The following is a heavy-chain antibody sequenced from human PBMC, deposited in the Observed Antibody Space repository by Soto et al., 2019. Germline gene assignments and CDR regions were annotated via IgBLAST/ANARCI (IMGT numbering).Heavy chain of an antibody. J-gene: IGHJ6*02. D-gene: IGHD2-2*01. V-gene: IGHV1-69*13. CDR2: IIPIFGTA. CDR1: GGTFSSYA. Sequence: SVKVSCKASGGTFSSYAISWVRQAPGQGLEWMGGIIPIFGTANYAQKFQGRVTITADESTSTAYMELSSLRSEDTAVYYCASRWGYCSSTSCHYYYYGMGVWGQGTTVTVSS. CDR3: ASRWGYCSSTSCHYYYYGMGV.